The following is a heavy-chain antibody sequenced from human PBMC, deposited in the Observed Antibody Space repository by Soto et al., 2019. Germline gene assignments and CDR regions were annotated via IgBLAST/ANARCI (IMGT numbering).Heavy chain of an antibody. V-gene: IGHV3-23*01. CDR1: GFTFSSYA. D-gene: IGHD6-13*01. J-gene: IGHJ4*02. CDR3: ARESRACSSICFFDS. Sequence: GGSLRLSCAASGFTFSSYAMSWVRQAPGKGLEWVSAISGSGGSTYYADSVKGRFTISRDNSKNTLYRQMNSMCAEDTVLYFCARESRACSSICFFDSWGQGTLITVSS. CDR2: ISGSGGST.